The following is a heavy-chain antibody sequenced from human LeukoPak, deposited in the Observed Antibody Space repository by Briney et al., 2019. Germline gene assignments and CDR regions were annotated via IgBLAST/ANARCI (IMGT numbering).Heavy chain of an antibody. D-gene: IGHD3-10*01. J-gene: IGHJ4*02. Sequence: GGSLRLSCAASGFTFSSYDMHWVRQATGKGLECVSAIGTAGDTYYPGSVKGRFTISRENAKNSLYLQMNSLRAGDTAVYYCARVVYGSGSYDYWGQGTLVTVSS. V-gene: IGHV3-13*01. CDR1: GFTFSSYD. CDR2: IGTAGDT. CDR3: ARVVYGSGSYDY.